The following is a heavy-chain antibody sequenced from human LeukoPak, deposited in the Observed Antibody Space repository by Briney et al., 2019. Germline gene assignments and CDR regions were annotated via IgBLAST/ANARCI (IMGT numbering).Heavy chain of an antibody. J-gene: IGHJ6*02. Sequence: PGGSLRLSCSASGFTGITNYMSSVRQAPGKGLELGSVIHSGGRTYYAASLKGRFTISRDNSKSPLYLKMNSLSAEDTAVYYCASRDGGYYYGMDVWGQGTTVTVSS. CDR1: GFTGITNY. D-gene: IGHD3-10*01. CDR3: ASRDGGYYYGMDV. CDR2: IHSGGRT. V-gene: IGHV3-66*01.